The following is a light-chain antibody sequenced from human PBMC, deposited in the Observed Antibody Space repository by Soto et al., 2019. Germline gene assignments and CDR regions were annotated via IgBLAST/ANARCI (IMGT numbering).Light chain of an antibody. CDR1: QSVSSN. V-gene: IGKV3-15*01. CDR2: GAS. CDR3: QQCDDWPYT. Sequence: EIVMTQSPATLSMSPGERATLSCRASQSVSSNLAWYQQKPGQAPRLLIYGASTRATGIAPRFSGSGSGTEFTLTISSLQSEDFAVYYCQQCDDWPYTFGRGTKLEIK. J-gene: IGKJ2*01.